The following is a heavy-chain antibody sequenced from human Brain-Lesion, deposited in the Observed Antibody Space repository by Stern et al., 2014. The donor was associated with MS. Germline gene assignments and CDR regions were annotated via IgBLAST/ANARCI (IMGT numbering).Heavy chain of an antibody. Sequence: VPLVESGGGLVQPGGSLRPSCAASGFTFSNYWMHWVRQAPGKVLVWVSRVNNDGRRTSYADSVKGRFTMSQDNAKNTLYLQMNSLRVEDTAIYYCARGERWFDSWGQGTLVTVSS. CDR3: ARGERWFDS. J-gene: IGHJ5*01. CDR2: VNNDGRRT. D-gene: IGHD3-10*01. CDR1: GFTFSNYW. V-gene: IGHV3-74*02.